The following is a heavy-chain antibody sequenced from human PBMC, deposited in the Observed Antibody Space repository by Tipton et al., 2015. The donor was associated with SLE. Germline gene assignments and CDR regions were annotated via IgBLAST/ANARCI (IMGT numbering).Heavy chain of an antibody. CDR1: GGSISSGSYY. V-gene: IGHV4-61*01. D-gene: IGHD1-26*01. J-gene: IGHJ4*02. CDR3: AYRTGSRAFDY. CDR2: IYYSGNT. Sequence: TLSLTCTVSGGSISSGSYYWSWIRQPPGKGLEWIGHIYYSGNTNYNPSLKSRVTISVDTSKNQFSLKLSSVTAADTAVYYCAYRTGSRAFDYWGQGNMVTVSS.